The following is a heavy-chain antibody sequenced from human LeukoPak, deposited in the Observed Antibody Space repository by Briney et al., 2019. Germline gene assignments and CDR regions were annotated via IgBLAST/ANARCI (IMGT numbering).Heavy chain of an antibody. CDR1: GFTFSGSA. Sequence: GGSLRLSCAASGFTFSGSAMHWVRQASGKGLEWVGRIRSKANSYATAYAASVKGRFTISRDDSKNTAYLQMNSLKTEDTAVYYCARDANSGYVVYYYMDVWGKGTTVTISS. V-gene: IGHV3-73*01. CDR2: IRSKANSYAT. CDR3: ARDANSGYVVYYYMDV. J-gene: IGHJ6*03. D-gene: IGHD5-12*01.